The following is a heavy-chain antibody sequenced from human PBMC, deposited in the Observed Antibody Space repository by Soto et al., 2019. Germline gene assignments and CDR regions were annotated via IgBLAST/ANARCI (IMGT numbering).Heavy chain of an antibody. J-gene: IGHJ4*02. CDR3: ARAVAGTPDY. Sequence: EVPLVESGGGLVQPGGSLRLSCAASGFTFSSYSMNWVRQAPGKGLEWVSYISSSSSTIYYADSVKGRFTISRDNAKNSLYLQMNSLRAEDTAVYYCARAVAGTPDYWGQGTLVTVSS. CDR1: GFTFSSYS. V-gene: IGHV3-48*01. CDR2: ISSSSSTI. D-gene: IGHD6-19*01.